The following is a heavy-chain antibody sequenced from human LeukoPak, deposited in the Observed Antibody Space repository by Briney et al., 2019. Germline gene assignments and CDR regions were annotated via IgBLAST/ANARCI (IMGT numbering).Heavy chain of an antibody. CDR2: INPNSGGT. V-gene: IGHV1-2*02. CDR3: AREEVSVISDTCCSGLGY. J-gene: IGHJ4*02. D-gene: IGHD3-10*01. Sequence: GASVKVSCKASGYTFTGFYIHWVRQAPGQGLEWMGWINPNSGGTNYAQKLQGRVTMTRDTSINTAYMELGSLRSDDTAVYYCAREEVSVISDTCCSGLGYWGQGTLVTVSS. CDR1: GYTFTGFY.